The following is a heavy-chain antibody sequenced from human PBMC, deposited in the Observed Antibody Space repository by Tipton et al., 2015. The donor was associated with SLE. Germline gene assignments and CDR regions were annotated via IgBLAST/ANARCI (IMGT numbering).Heavy chain of an antibody. D-gene: IGHD3-22*01. CDR3: AREGNYDTSGTFDY. J-gene: IGHJ4*02. CDR2: INDIGSHI. CDR1: GSSFSTFN. Sequence: SLRLSCAASGSSFSTFNMNWVRQAPGKGLEWVSYINDIGSHIYYADSVKGRFTISRDNSKNTLYLQMNSLRAEDTALYYCAREGNYDTSGTFDYWGQGTLVTVSS. V-gene: IGHV3-21*01.